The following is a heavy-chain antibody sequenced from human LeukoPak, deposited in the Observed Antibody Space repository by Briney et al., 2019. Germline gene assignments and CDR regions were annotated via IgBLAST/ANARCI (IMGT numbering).Heavy chain of an antibody. Sequence: SETLSLTCTVSSGSISSYYWSWIRQPPGKGLEWIGEINHSGSTNYKPSLKSRVTISVDTSKNQFSLSLNSVTAADTAVYYCARGDMRGLWGQGTLVTVSS. CDR1: SGSISSYY. CDR2: INHSGST. D-gene: IGHD3-9*01. J-gene: IGHJ4*02. V-gene: IGHV4-34*01. CDR3: ARGDMRGL.